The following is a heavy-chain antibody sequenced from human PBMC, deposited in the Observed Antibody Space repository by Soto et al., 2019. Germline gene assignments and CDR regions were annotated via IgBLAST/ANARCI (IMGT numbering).Heavy chain of an antibody. CDR1: GYTFTDYY. J-gene: IGHJ6*03. V-gene: IGHV1-2*02. D-gene: IGHD5-12*01. CDR3: ARERGGATATLDSCSLYMEV. CDR2: INPNGGGT. Sequence: ASVKVSCKASGYTFTDYYRHWVRQAPGQGLEWMGWINPNGGGTNYAQKLQGRVSVTRDTSIRTGYMELSSPRSDDTAVYYCARERGGATATLDSCSLYMEVWGKGTTVNVSS.